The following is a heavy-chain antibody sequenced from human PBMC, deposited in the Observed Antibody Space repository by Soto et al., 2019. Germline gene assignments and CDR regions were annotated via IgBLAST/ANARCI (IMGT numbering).Heavy chain of an antibody. CDR3: AKDLYYFYS. J-gene: IGHJ4*02. V-gene: IGHV3-23*01. Sequence: GGSLRLSCAASGFTFSSYAMTWVRQAPGRGLEWVSGISGSGGSTYYADTVKGRFTISRDNSKSTLYLQMNSLRAEDTALYYCAKDLYYFYSWGQGTLVTVSS. CDR2: ISGSGGST. CDR1: GFTFSSYA.